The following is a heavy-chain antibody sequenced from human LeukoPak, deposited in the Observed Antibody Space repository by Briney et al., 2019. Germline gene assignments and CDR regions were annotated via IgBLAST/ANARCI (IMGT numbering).Heavy chain of an antibody. J-gene: IGHJ4*02. CDR3: AREPRDQYNYGHFDY. CDR1: GFTFTTYW. Sequence: GGSLRLSCAASGFTFTTYWMHWVRQAPGHGLVWVSRINSDGSSTNYADSVKGRFTISRDNAKNTLYLQMNSLRAEDTAVYYCAREPRDQYNYGHFDYWGQGSLVTVSS. V-gene: IGHV3-74*01. D-gene: IGHD5-18*01. CDR2: INSDGSST.